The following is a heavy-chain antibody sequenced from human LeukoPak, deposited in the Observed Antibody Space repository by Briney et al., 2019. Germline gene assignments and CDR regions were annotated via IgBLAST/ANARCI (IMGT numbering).Heavy chain of an antibody. D-gene: IGHD6-19*01. J-gene: IGHJ6*03. V-gene: IGHV4-34*01. CDR3: ARGTAVAGIPNMDV. CDR2: INHSEGT. CDR1: GGSISSYY. Sequence: PSETLSLTCTVSGGSISSYYWSWIRQSPGKGLEWIGEINHSEGTHYNPSLKSRVTISVDTSKNQFSLKLRSMTAADTAMYYCARGTAVAGIPNMDVWGKGTTVTVSS.